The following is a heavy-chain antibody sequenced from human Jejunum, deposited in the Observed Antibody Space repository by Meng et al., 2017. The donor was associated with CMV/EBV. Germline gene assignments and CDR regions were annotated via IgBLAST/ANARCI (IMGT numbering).Heavy chain of an antibody. D-gene: IGHD3-16*01. CDR1: TFGSYW. Sequence: TFGSYWLHWVRQAPGKGLEWVALISSDGSQKEYVDSVKGRFTISRDNSNNTVSLEMNSLRLEDTAVYYCARRLDLVWEGYNWFDPWGQGTLVTVSS. CDR3: ARRLDLVWEGYNWFDP. J-gene: IGHJ5*02. CDR2: ISSDGSQK. V-gene: IGHV3-30*03.